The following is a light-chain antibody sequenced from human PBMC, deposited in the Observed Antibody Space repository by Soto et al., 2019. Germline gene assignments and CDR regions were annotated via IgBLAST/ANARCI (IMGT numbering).Light chain of an antibody. CDR3: QQSYITPAG. CDR2: GAC. V-gene: IGKV1-39*01. J-gene: IGKJ4*01. Sequence: DIQMTQSPSTLSASLGDRVTITCRASQSIIRWLAWYQQKPGKAPKLLIYGACSMQSRVPSRFSGSGSGTEFTLTISSLQPEDFATYFCQQSYITPAGFGGGTKVDI. CDR1: QSIIRW.